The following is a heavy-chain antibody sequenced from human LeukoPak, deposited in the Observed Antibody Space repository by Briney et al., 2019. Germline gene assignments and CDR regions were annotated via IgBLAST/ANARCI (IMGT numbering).Heavy chain of an antibody. CDR1: GGSISSYY. CDR2: IYYSGST. CDR3: ARSRGYSVTADY. D-gene: IGHD5-18*01. V-gene: IGHV4-59*08. Sequence: SETLSLTCTVSGGSISSYYWSWIRQPPGKGLEWVGYIYYSGSTNYNPSLKSRVTISVDTSKNQFSLKLSSVTAADTAVYYCARSRGYSVTADYWGQGTLVTVSS. J-gene: IGHJ4*02.